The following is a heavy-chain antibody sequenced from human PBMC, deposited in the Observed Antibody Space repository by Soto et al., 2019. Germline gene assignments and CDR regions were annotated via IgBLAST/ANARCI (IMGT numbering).Heavy chain of an antibody. V-gene: IGHV4-59*01. J-gene: IGHJ6*02. CDR1: GGSISSYY. CDR3: ARGIMITFGGVIDYYYYGMDV. CDR2: IYYSGST. D-gene: IGHD3-16*01. Sequence: PSETLSLTCTVSGGSISSYYWSWIRQPPGKGLEWIGYIYYSGSTNYNPSLKSRVTISVDTSKNQFSLKLSSVTAADTAVYYCARGIMITFGGVIDYYYYGMDVWGQGTTVTVSS.